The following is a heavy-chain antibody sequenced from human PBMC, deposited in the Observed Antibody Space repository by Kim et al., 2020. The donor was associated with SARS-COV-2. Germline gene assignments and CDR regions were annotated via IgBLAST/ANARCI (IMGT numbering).Heavy chain of an antibody. D-gene: IGHD1-1*01. CDR2: INPSGGST. CDR1: GYTFTSYY. CDR3: ARDRRTTGKRGLFDY. J-gene: IGHJ4*02. V-gene: IGHV1-46*01. Sequence: ASVKVSCKASGYTFTSYYMHWVRQAPGQGLEWMGRINPSGGSTSYAQKFQGRVTMTRDTSTSTVYMELSSLRSEDTAVYYCARDRRTTGKRGLFDYWGQGTLVTVSS.